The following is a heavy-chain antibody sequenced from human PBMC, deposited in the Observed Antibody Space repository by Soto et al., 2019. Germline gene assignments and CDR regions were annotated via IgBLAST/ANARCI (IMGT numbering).Heavy chain of an antibody. J-gene: IGHJ5*02. CDR3: ARLYCSSTSCYLNWFDP. CDR1: GGSISSYY. D-gene: IGHD2-2*01. V-gene: IGHV4-59*06. Sequence: PSEPLSLTCTVSGGSISSYYWSWIRQPPGKGLEWIGYIYYSGSTYYNPSLKSRVTISVDTSKNQFSLKLSSVTAADTAVYYCARLYCSSTSCYLNWFDPWGQGTLVTVSS. CDR2: IYYSGST.